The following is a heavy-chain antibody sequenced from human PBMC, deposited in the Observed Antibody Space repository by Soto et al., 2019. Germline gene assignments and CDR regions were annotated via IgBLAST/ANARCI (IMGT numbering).Heavy chain of an antibody. CDR1: GGSISSGGYY. CDR3: ARGPPYGSGSYFY. V-gene: IGHV4-31*03. J-gene: IGHJ4*02. D-gene: IGHD3-10*01. Sequence: LSLTCTVSGGSISSGGYYWSWFRQHPGKGLEWIGYIYYSRSTYYNPSLKSRVTISVDTSKNQFSLKLSSVTAADTAVYYCARGPPYGSGSYFYWGQGTLVTVSS. CDR2: IYYSRST.